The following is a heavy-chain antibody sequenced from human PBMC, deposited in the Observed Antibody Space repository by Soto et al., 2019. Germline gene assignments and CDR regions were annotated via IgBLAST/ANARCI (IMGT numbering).Heavy chain of an antibody. CDR1: GFTFSSYG. V-gene: IGHV3-30*18. D-gene: IGHD1-26*01. CDR3: AKSQGRGSYYYYGMDV. Sequence: QVQLVESGGGVVQPGRSLRLSCAASGFTFSSYGMHWVRQAPGKGLEWVAVISYDGSNKYYADSVKGRFTISRDNSKNTLDLQMNSLRAEDTAVYYCAKSQGRGSYYYYGMDVWGQGTTVTVSS. J-gene: IGHJ6*02. CDR2: ISYDGSNK.